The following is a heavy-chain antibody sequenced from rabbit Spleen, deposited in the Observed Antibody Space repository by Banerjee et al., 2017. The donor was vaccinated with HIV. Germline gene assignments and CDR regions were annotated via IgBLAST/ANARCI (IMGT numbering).Heavy chain of an antibody. V-gene: IGHV1S40*01. D-gene: IGHD1-1*01. CDR3: ARNYVNAFDP. CDR2: IDIGSSGFT. CDR1: GFDISIYH. Sequence: QSLKESGGGLVTPGGNLTLTCTASGFDISIYHMCWVRQAPGKGLEWIACIDIGSSGFTYFASWAKGRFTISKTSSTTVALQMTGMTAADTATYFCARNYVNAFDPWGQGTLVTVS. J-gene: IGHJ2*01.